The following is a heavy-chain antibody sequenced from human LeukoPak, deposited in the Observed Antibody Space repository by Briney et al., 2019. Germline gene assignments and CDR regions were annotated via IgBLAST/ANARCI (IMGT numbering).Heavy chain of an antibody. Sequence: GASVKVSCKASGYTFTGYYMHWVRQAPGQGLEWMGWINPNSGGTNYAQKFQGRVTMTRDTSISTAYMELSRLRSDDTAVYYCARWGKSWFGELFLRCGMDVWGQGTTVTVSS. D-gene: IGHD3-10*01. CDR1: GYTFTGYY. J-gene: IGHJ6*02. CDR3: ARWGKSWFGELFLRCGMDV. CDR2: INPNSGGT. V-gene: IGHV1-2*02.